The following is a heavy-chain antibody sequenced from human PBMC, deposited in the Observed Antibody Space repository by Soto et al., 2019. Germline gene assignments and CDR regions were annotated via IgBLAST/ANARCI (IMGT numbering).Heavy chain of an antibody. V-gene: IGHV1-69*12. Sequence: QVQLVQSGAEVRQPASSVKVSCKTSGGTFSSYAISWVRQAPGQGLEWMGGIVPIVDTSTYAQKFQGRVTITADESTSTVYMELSSLTSDHTAVYYCVRIVAIPGYPDNWRQGTLVTVSS. CDR2: IVPIVDTS. D-gene: IGHD5-18*01. J-gene: IGHJ4*02. CDR3: VRIVAIPGYPDN. CDR1: GGTFSSYA.